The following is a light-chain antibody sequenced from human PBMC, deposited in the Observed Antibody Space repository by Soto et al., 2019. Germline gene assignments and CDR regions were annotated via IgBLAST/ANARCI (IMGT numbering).Light chain of an antibody. V-gene: IGKV3-11*01. CDR3: QKRFSWPAA. CDR2: DTS. Sequence: EIGLTQSPATLSLSPGDRATLSCRASQRVSRYLAWYQQKPGQAPRLLIHDTSTRATGVPDTFSGSGSGTEFTLTISSLEPEDSAMYYCQKRFSWPAAFSGGTHVEIK. CDR1: QRVSRY. J-gene: IGKJ4*01.